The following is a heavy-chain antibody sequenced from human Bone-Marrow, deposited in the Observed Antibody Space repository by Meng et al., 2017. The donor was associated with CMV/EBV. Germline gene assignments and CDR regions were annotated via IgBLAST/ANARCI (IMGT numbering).Heavy chain of an antibody. CDR1: GFTFSSYS. CDR3: AKDWITPIGAASDY. Sequence: GGSLRLSCAASGFTFSSYSMNWVRQAPGKGLEWVSYISSSSSTIYYADSVKGRFTISRDNSKNTLFLQMNSLRAEDTAIYYCAKDWITPIGAASDYWGQGTLVTVSS. J-gene: IGHJ4*02. CDR2: ISSSSSTI. D-gene: IGHD2-2*03. V-gene: IGHV3-48*01.